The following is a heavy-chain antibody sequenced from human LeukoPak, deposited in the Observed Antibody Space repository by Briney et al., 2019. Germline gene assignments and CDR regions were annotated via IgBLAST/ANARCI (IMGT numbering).Heavy chain of an antibody. CDR1: GGSLSGYY. V-gene: IGHV4-34*01. Sequence: SETLSLTCAVYGGSLSGYYWSWIRQPPGKGLEWIGEINHSGSTNYNPSLKSRVTISVDTSKNQFSLKLTSVTAADTAVYYCARRRRSFQPRGGVAFDIWGQGTMVTVSS. CDR3: ARRRRSFQPRGGVAFDI. D-gene: IGHD3-16*01. J-gene: IGHJ3*02. CDR2: INHSGST.